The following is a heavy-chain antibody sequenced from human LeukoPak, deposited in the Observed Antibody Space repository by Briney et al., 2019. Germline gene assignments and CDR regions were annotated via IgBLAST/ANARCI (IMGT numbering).Heavy chain of an antibody. J-gene: IGHJ3*02. CDR3: ASSFMIVGAFDI. CDR2: IYTSGST. Sequence: SETLSLTCTVSGGSISSYYWSWIRQPAGKGLEWIGRIYTSGSTNYNPSLKSRVTMSVDTSKNQFSLKMRSVTAADTAVYYCASSFMIVGAFDIWGQGTMVTVSS. V-gene: IGHV4-4*07. D-gene: IGHD3-22*01. CDR1: GGSISSYY.